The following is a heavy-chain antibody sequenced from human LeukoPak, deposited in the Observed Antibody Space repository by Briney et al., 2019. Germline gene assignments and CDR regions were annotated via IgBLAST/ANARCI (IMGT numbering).Heavy chain of an antibody. CDR1: GYTFTGYY. V-gene: IGHV1-2*02. CDR3: ARLGSEVRAPYNWFDP. J-gene: IGHJ5*02. Sequence: ASVKVSCKASGYTFTGYYMHWVRQAPGQGLEWMGWINPNSSGTNYAQKFQGRVTMTRDTSISTAYMELSRLRSDDTAVYYCARLGSEVRAPYNWFDPWGQGTLVTVSS. D-gene: IGHD3-10*01. CDR2: INPNSSGT.